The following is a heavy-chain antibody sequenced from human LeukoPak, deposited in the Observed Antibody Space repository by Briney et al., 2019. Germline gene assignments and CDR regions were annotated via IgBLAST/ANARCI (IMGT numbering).Heavy chain of an antibody. CDR3: ARGSDYDYVWGSYRPKKTIDY. J-gene: IGHJ4*02. CDR1: GGSFSGYY. CDR2: INHSGST. V-gene: IGHV4-34*01. Sequence: PSETLSLTCAVYGGSFSGYYWSWIRQPPGKGLEWIGEINHSGSTNYNPSLKSRVTISVDTSKNQFSLKLSSVTAADTAVYYCARGSDYDYVWGSYRPKKTIDYWGQGTPVTVSS. D-gene: IGHD3-16*02.